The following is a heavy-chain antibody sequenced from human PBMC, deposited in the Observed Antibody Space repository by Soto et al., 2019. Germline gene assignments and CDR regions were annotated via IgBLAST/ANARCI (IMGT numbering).Heavy chain of an antibody. J-gene: IGHJ3*02. CDR3: ARPAVNDLDADSSAFDI. Sequence: QVQLVQSGAEVKEPGSSVKVSCKVSGGTFSSQTINWVRQVPGQGLEWMGSVIPIIGEGKYAQSFLGRVTIPADRSTSTAYMELSRLRSEDTAVYYCARPAVNDLDADSSAFDIWGQGTMVTVSS. V-gene: IGHV1-69*02. D-gene: IGHD1-1*01. CDR2: VIPIIGEG. CDR1: GGTFSSQT.